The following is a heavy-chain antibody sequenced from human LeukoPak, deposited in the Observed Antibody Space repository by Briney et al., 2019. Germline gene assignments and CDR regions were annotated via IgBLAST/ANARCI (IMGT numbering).Heavy chain of an antibody. Sequence: SETLSLTCTVSGGSISSGSYYWSWIRQPAGKGLEWIGRIYSSGSTNYNPSLKSRITISVDTSKNQFSLKLSSVTAADTAVYYCARRSSSWTLLRRLGSDHHFDYWGQGTLVTVSS. D-gene: IGHD6-13*01. V-gene: IGHV4-61*02. CDR3: ARRSSSWTLLRRLGSDHHFDY. CDR2: IYSSGST. J-gene: IGHJ4*02. CDR1: GGSISSGSYY.